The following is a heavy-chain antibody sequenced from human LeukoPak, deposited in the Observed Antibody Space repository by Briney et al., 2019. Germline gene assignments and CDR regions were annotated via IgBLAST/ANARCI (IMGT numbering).Heavy chain of an antibody. D-gene: IGHD6-13*01. CDR2: ISYDGSNK. CDR3: AKSRLAAAGRDHFDY. V-gene: IGHV3-30*18. J-gene: IGHJ4*02. Sequence: PGGSLRLSCAASGFTFSSYGMHWVRQAPGKGLEWVAVISYDGSNKYYADSVKGRFTISRDNSKNTLYLQMNSLRAEDTAVYYCAKSRLAAAGRDHFDYWGQGTLVTVSS. CDR1: GFTFSSYG.